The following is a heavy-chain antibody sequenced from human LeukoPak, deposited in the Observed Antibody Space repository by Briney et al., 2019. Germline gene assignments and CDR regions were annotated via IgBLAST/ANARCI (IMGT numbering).Heavy chain of an antibody. CDR3: AKASIAVAGPAYFAY. CDR1: GFTFDDYA. CDR2: ISWNSGSI. V-gene: IGHV3-9*03. D-gene: IGHD6-19*01. Sequence: SLRLSCAASGFTFDDYAMHWVRQAPGKGLEWVSGISWNSGSIGYADSVKGRFTISRDNAKNSLYLQMNSLRAEDMALYYCAKASIAVAGPAYFAYWGQGTLGTVSS. J-gene: IGHJ4*02.